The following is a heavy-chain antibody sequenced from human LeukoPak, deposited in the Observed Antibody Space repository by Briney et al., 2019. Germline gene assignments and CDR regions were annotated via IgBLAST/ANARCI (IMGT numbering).Heavy chain of an antibody. CDR2: TSDRGDYT. D-gene: IGHD6-19*01. V-gene: IGHV3-23*01. CDR3: ARDLAGDYFDY. J-gene: IGHJ4*02. CDR1: GFTFTSYS. Sequence: GGSLRLSCAASGFTFTSYSMSWVRQAPGKGLEWVSGTSDRGDYTYYADSVKGRFTISRDNSKNTLYLQMNSLRAEDTAVYYCARDLAGDYFDYWGQGTLVTVSS.